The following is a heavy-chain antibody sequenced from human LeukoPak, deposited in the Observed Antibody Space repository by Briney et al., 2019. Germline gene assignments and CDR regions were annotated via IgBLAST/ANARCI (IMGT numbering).Heavy chain of an antibody. J-gene: IGHJ2*01. V-gene: IGHV3-48*03. Sequence: GGSLRLSCAASGFTFGSYEMNWVRQAPGKGLEWVAYIGTIISTTYYADSVKGRFTVSRDDAKSSLYLQMSSLRAEDTAIYYCARTHKIEGCSTSGDSCYSMYRHFDLWGRGPLVTVSS. CDR2: IGTIISTT. D-gene: IGHD2-15*01. CDR1: GFTFGSYE. CDR3: ARTHKIEGCSTSGDSCYSMYRHFDL.